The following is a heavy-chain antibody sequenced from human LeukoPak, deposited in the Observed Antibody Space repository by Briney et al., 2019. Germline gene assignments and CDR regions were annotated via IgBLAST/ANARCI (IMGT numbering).Heavy chain of an antibody. CDR3: ARGPDGSGSYYIPMDYFDY. CDR1: GYTFTSYG. V-gene: IGHV1-18*01. Sequence: ASVKVSCKASGYTFTSYGISWVRQAPGQGLEWMGWISAYNGNTNYAQKLQGRVTMTTDTSTSTAYMELRSLRSDDTAVYYCARGPDGSGSYYIPMDYFDYWGQGTLVTVSS. CDR2: ISAYNGNT. J-gene: IGHJ4*02. D-gene: IGHD3-10*01.